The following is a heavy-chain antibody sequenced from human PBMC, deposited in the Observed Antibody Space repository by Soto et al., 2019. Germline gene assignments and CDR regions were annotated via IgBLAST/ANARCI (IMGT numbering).Heavy chain of an antibody. Sequence: QITLNESGPTVVRPTETLTLTCRFSGFSLTTSGVGVGWILQSPGKAPEWLALIYWDDDKRYSASLKSRLTITKDTSKKQAVLTVSDLDPTDTATYYCAHRVLRTVFGLVTTTAIHFDFWGQGTPVAVSS. CDR2: IYWDDDK. J-gene: IGHJ4*02. CDR1: GFSLTTSGVG. V-gene: IGHV2-5*02. D-gene: IGHD3-3*01. CDR3: AHRVLRTVFGLVTTTAIHFDF.